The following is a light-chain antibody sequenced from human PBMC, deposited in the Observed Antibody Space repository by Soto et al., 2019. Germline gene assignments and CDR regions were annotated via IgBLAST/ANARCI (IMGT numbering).Light chain of an antibody. J-gene: IGLJ1*01. V-gene: IGLV2-14*01. CDR1: SSDLGNYNF. CDR3: NSFTTSNTYV. CDR2: EVS. Sequence: QSVLTQSASVSGSPGQSITISCTGTSSDLGNYNFVSWFQQHPGKAPKLVIYEVSNRPSGVSSRFSGSKSGNTASLTISGLQADFEADYYCNSFTTSNTYVFGTGTNVAVL.